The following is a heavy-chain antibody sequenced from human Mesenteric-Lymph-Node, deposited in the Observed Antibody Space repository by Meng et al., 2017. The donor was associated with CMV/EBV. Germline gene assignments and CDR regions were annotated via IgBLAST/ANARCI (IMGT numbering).Heavy chain of an antibody. CDR2: VIPIAGTT. CDR1: GGTFDYAA. CDR3: ARDLHS. Sequence: SVKVSCKASGGTFDYAAISWVRHAPGQGLEWMGRVIPIAGTTTYAQKFQDRVTITADRSISTAFMELSSLRSDDTAVYFCARDLHSWGQGTLVTVSS. V-gene: IGHV1-69*04. J-gene: IGHJ4*02.